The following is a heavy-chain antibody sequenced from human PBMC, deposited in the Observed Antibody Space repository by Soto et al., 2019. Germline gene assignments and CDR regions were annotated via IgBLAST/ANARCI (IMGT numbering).Heavy chain of an antibody. J-gene: IGHJ3*02. CDR2: IYSGGTI. D-gene: IGHD2-21*01. CDR1: GFTFSSYS. CDR3: AREDSIYDAFDI. Sequence: EVQLVESGGGLVQPGGSLRLSCAASGFTFSSYSMNWVRQAPGKGLEWVSVIYSGGTIHYADSVKGRFTISRDNSKNTLYLQMNSLRAEDTAVYYCAREDSIYDAFDIWGQGTMVTVSS. V-gene: IGHV3-66*01.